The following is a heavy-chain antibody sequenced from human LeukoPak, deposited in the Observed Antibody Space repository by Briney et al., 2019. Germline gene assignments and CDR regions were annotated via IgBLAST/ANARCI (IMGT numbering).Heavy chain of an antibody. D-gene: IGHD1-20*01. Sequence: SETLSLTCTVSGGSVSSSSYYWGWIRQPPGKGLEWIGSIDYSGSTYYNPSLKSRVTAFVDTSKKQFSLKLSSVTAADTAVYYCATVTGTTKEFDYWGQGTLVTVSS. CDR1: GGSVSSSSYY. CDR2: IDYSGST. CDR3: ATVTGTTKEFDY. V-gene: IGHV4-39*01. J-gene: IGHJ4*02.